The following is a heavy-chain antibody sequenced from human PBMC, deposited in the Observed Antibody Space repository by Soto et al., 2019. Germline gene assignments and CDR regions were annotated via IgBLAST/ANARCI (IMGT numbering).Heavy chain of an antibody. J-gene: IGHJ4*02. V-gene: IGHV4-59*01. CDR1: GGSISTYD. Sequence: SETLSLTCTVSGGSISTYDWSWIPQSPGKGLEWIGCIYHTGSTKYNPSLKSRVTISVDTSKNQFSLKLSSVTAADTAVYYCARVVTATSHYFEYWVQGALVTVSS. CDR3: ARVVTATSHYFEY. D-gene: IGHD2-21*02. CDR2: IYHTGST.